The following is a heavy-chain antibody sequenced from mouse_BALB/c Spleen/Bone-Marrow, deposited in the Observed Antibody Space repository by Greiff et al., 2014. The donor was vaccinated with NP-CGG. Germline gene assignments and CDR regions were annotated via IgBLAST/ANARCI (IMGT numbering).Heavy chain of an antibody. CDR3: ARAYYGNYPYVMDY. D-gene: IGHD2-10*01. CDR2: IDPANGFA. J-gene: IGHJ4*01. V-gene: IGHV14-3*02. CDR1: GFNIKDTY. Sequence: EVQLQQSGAELVKPGASVKLSCTASGFNIKDTYIHWVNQRPEQGLEWIGRIDPANGFAKYDPKFQGKATITADTSSNTAYLHLSSLTSEDTAVYYCARAYYGNYPYVMDYWGQGTPVTVSS.